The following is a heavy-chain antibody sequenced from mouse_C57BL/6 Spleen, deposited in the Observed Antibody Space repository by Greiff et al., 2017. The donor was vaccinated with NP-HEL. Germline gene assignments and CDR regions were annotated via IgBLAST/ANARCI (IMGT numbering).Heavy chain of an antibody. Sequence: VQLQQSGAELVRPGASVTLSCKASGYTFTDYEMHWVKQTPVHGLEWIGAIDPETGGTAYNQKFKGKAILTADKSSSTAYMELRSLTSEDSAVYYCTQYGSSPWFAYWGQGTLVTVSA. D-gene: IGHD1-1*01. CDR2: IDPETGGT. CDR1: GYTFTDYE. V-gene: IGHV1-15*01. CDR3: TQYGSSPWFAY. J-gene: IGHJ3*01.